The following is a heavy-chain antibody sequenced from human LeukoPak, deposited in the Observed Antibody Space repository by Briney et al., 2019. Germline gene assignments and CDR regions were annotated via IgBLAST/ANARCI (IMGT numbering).Heavy chain of an antibody. V-gene: IGHV3-7*01. D-gene: IGHD3-16*02. CDR3: ATTFGVGIVQY. J-gene: IGHJ4*02. Sequence: PGGSLRLSCVVSGVTLGSYWMSWVRQAPGKGLEWVATIKRDGSDKNYVDSVTGRFTVSKDNPKPSLYLQMNSLRAEDTGVYDFATTFGVGIVQYWGQGILVTVSS. CDR1: GVTLGSYW. CDR2: IKRDGSDK.